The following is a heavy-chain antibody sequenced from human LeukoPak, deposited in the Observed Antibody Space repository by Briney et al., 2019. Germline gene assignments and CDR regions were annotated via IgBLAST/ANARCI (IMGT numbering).Heavy chain of an antibody. V-gene: IGHV1-46*01. CDR1: GYTFTSYY. CDR3: ARDSTAAGTVGQFHWFDP. CDR2: INPSGGST. D-gene: IGHD6-13*01. Sequence: ASVKVSCKASGYTFTSYYMHWVRQAPGQGLEWMGIINPSGGSTSYAQKFQGRVTMTRDMSTSTVYMELSSLRSEYTAVYYCARDSTAAGTVGQFHWFDPWGQGTLVTVSS. J-gene: IGHJ5*02.